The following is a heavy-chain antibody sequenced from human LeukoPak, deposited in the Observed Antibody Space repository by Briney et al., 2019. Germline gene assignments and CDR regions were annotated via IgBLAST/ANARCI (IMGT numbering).Heavy chain of an antibody. CDR2: IYRSGST. CDR3: ARAKTDYYGSSGYYFDY. CDR1: GGSISSGGYC. D-gene: IGHD3-22*01. V-gene: IGHV4-30-2*01. Sequence: SETLSLTCAVSGGSISSGGYCWSWIRQPPGKGLEWIGYIYRSGSTYYNPSLKSRVTISVDRSKNQFSLKLSSVTAADTDVYYCARAKTDYYGSSGYYFDYWGQGTLVTVSS. J-gene: IGHJ4*02.